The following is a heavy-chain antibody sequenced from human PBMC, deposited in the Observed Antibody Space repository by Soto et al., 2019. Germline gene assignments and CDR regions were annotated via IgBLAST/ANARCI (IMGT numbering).Heavy chain of an antibody. Sequence: QITLEESGPTLVKPTQTLTLTCTFSGFSLSTFGEGVAWIRQPPGKALEWLALIYWDDDKRYSPSLKSRLTIPKDTSIKQVVLTMTNMDPVDTATYYCAHRPSIAVVPGGIWIPDYHFDYWAQGTLVTVAS. V-gene: IGHV2-5*02. CDR3: AHRPSIAVVPGGIWIPDYHFDY. J-gene: IGHJ4*02. CDR1: GFSLSTFGEG. CDR2: IYWDDDK. D-gene: IGHD2-2*01.